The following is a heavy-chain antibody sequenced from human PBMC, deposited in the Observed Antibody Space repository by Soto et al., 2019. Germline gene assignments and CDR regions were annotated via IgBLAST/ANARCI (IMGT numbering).Heavy chain of an antibody. CDR1: GLTFTNAW. CDR2: IKSKVDGETT. Sequence: GGSLRLSCAASGLTFTNAWMSWVRQAPGKGLEWVGRIKSKVDGETTEYAAPVKNRFTISRDDSKNTLYLQMNSLRAEDTAVNYCAKGVPGIAVAGTGYFQHWGQGTLVTVSS. CDR3: AKGVPGIAVAGTGYFQH. V-gene: IGHV3-15*01. D-gene: IGHD6-19*01. J-gene: IGHJ1*01.